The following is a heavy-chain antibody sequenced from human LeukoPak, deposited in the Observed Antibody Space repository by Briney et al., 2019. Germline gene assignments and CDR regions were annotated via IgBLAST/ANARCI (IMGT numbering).Heavy chain of an antibody. Sequence: GGSLRLSCAASGFTFSSYSMNWVRQAPGKGLEWVSYISSSSSTIYYADSVKGRFTISRDNAKNSLYLQMNSLRAEDTAVYYCASRYCSGGSCYPSSWGQGTLVTVSS. CDR2: ISSSSSTI. CDR3: ASRYCSGGSCYPSS. D-gene: IGHD2-15*01. CDR1: GFTFSSYS. V-gene: IGHV3-48*04. J-gene: IGHJ5*02.